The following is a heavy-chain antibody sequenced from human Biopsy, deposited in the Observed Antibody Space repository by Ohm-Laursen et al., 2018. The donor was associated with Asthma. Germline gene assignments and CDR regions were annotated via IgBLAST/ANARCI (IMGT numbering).Heavy chain of an antibody. J-gene: IGHJ4*02. D-gene: IGHD6-13*01. CDR3: LRDTLGYYFDI. CDR1: GRHFGSYN. V-gene: IGHV3-30-3*01. Sequence: SLRLSCAASGRHFGSYNMHWARQAPGKGLEWVAVITFDGSTQHYGDSVKGRFTISRDNSKNMLFLQMNSLGAEDTAVYYCLRDTLGYYFDIWGQGTQVTVSS. CDR2: ITFDGSTQ.